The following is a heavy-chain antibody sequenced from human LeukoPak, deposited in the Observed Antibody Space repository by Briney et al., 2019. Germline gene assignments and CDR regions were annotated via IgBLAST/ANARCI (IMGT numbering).Heavy chain of an antibody. CDR2: IKQDGSEK. J-gene: IGHJ4*02. V-gene: IGHV3-7*04. CDR1: GFTFSRFW. CDR3: ARDGTYTDYDPDFDI. D-gene: IGHD5-12*01. Sequence: HPGGSLRLSCAASGFTFSRFWMSWVRQAPGKGLEWVANIKQDGSEKYYVDSVKGRFTISRDNAKNLLYLQMNSLRAEDTAVFYCARDGTYTDYDPDFDIWGQGTLVTVSS.